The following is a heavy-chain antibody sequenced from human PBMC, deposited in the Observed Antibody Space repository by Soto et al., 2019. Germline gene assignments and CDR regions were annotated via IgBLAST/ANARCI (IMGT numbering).Heavy chain of an antibody. Sequence: EVQLVESEGGLVQPGGSLRLTCAASGFTFSSYWMHWVRQAPGKGLVWVSRINSDGSSTSYADSVKGRFTISRDNAKNTLYLQMNSVRAEDTAVYYCARAGKYYYDSSPPKNWGQGTLVTVSS. V-gene: IGHV3-74*01. D-gene: IGHD3-22*01. J-gene: IGHJ4*02. CDR1: GFTFSSYW. CDR2: INSDGSST. CDR3: ARAGKYYYDSSPPKN.